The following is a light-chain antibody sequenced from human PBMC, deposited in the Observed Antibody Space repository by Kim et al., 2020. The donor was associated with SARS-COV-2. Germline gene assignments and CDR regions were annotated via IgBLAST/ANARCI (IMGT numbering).Light chain of an antibody. J-gene: IGLJ2*01. CDR1: SSNIGSNY. CDR2: RNN. CDR3: AAWDDSLSVFV. V-gene: IGLV1-47*01. Sequence: GHGVTISCSGSSSNIGSNYVYWYQQLPGTAPKLLIYRNNQRPSGVPDRFSGSKSGTSASLAISGLRSEDEADYYCAAWDDSLSVFVFGGGTQLTVL.